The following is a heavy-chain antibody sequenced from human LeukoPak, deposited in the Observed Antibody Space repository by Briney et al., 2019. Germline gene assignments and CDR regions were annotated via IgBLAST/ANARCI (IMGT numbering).Heavy chain of an antibody. CDR2: ISGSGGST. CDR3: AKDRVPYSSGWYWFDP. Sequence: GGSLRLSCAASGFTFSSYAMSWVRQAPGKGLEWVSAISGSGGSTYYADSAKGRFTISRDNSKNTLYLQMNSLRAEDTAVYYCAKDRVPYSSGWYWFDPWGQGTLVTVSS. CDR1: GFTFSSYA. J-gene: IGHJ5*02. D-gene: IGHD6-19*01. V-gene: IGHV3-23*01.